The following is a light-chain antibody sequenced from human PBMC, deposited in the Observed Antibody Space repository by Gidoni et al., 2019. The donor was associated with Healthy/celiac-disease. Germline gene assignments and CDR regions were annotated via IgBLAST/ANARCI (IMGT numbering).Light chain of an antibody. CDR3: LQYDSLWFT. CDR1: QDISNY. CDR2: DAS. J-gene: IGKJ5*01. Sequence: IQMTQSPSSLSASVGDRGTITCRASQDISNYLNWYQQKPGKAPKLLIYDASNLETGVPSRFSGSGSGTDFTFTISSLQPEDFATYYCLQYDSLWFTFGQGTRLEIK. V-gene: IGKV1-33*01.